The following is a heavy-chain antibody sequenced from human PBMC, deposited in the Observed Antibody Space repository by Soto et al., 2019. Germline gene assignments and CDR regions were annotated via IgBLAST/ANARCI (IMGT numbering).Heavy chain of an antibody. V-gene: IGHV3-21*01. CDR3: ARRSVTTYHFFDY. CDR1: GFTFNTYD. Sequence: EVQLVESGGGLVKPGGSLRLSCAASGFTFNTYDMDWVRQAPGKGLEWVSSINKASIYIYYADSVRGRFTISRDNAKNSLYLQMNSLRVEDTAGYYCARRSVTTYHFFDYWGQGTLVTVSS. J-gene: IGHJ4*02. CDR2: INKASIYI. D-gene: IGHD4-17*01.